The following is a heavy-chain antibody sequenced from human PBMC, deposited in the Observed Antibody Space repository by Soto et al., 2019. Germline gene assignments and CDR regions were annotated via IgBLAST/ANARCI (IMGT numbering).Heavy chain of an antibody. V-gene: IGHV4-34*01. CDR2: INHSGST. CDR3: ASHDYGGNPALNY. CDR1: GGSFSGYY. D-gene: IGHD4-17*01. J-gene: IGHJ4*02. Sequence: PSETLSLTCAVYGGSFSGYYWSWIRQPPGKGLEWIGEINHSGSTNYNPSLKSRVTISVDTSKNQFSLKLSSVTAADTAVYYCASHDYGGNPALNYWGQGTLVTVSS.